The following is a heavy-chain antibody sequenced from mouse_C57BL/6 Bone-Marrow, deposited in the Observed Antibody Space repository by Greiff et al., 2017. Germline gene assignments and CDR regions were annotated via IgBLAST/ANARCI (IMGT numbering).Heavy chain of an antibody. CDR3: ARLEVDGSSGDWYCDV. CDR2: MYPRDGST. J-gene: IGHJ1*03. D-gene: IGHD1-1*01. V-gene: IGHV1-85*01. CDR1: GYTFTSYD. Sequence: QVHVKQSGPELVKPGASVKLSCKASGYTFTSYDINWVKQRPGQGLEWIGWMYPRDGSTKYNEKFKGKATLTVDTSSSTAYMELHSLTSEDSAVYFCARLEVDGSSGDWYCDVWGTGTTVTVSS.